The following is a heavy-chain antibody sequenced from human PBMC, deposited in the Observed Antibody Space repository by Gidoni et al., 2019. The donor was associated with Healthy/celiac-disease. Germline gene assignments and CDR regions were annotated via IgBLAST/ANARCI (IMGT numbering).Heavy chain of an antibody. V-gene: IGHV4-34*01. Sequence: NHSGSTNYNPSLKSRVTISVDTSKNQFSLKLSSVTAADTAVYYCARGQLENGMDVWGQGTTVTVSS. D-gene: IGHD2-2*01. CDR3: ARGQLENGMDV. J-gene: IGHJ6*02. CDR2: NHSGST.